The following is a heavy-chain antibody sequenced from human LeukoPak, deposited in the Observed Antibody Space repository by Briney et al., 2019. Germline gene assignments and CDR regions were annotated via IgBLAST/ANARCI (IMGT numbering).Heavy chain of an antibody. CDR1: GFTVTSTY. Sequence: GGSLRLSRAASGFTVTSTYITWVRQAPGKGLEWVSIIQISGSTYYADSVRGRFTISRDNSKNTVYLQMNSLRADDTAVYYCARAVEYLPLDYWGQGTLVAVSS. D-gene: IGHD2/OR15-2a*01. V-gene: IGHV3-66*01. J-gene: IGHJ4*02. CDR3: ARAVEYLPLDY. CDR2: IQISGST.